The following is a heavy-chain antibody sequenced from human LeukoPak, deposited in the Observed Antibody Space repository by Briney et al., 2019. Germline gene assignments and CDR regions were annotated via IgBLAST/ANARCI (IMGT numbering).Heavy chain of an antibody. V-gene: IGHV3-23*01. CDR2: ISGSGGST. CDR1: GFTFSSYA. J-gene: IGHJ6*02. Sequence: PGGSLRLSCAASGFTFSSYAMSWARQAPGKGLEWVSAISGSGGSTYYADSVKGRFTISRDNSKNTLYLQMNSLRAEDTAVYYCAKDPGLPPGYYYYGMDVWGQGTTVTVSS. CDR3: AKDPGLPPGYYYYGMDV.